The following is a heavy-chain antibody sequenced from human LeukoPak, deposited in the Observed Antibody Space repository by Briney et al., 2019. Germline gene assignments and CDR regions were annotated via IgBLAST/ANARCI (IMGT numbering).Heavy chain of an antibody. J-gene: IGHJ5*02. CDR2: INDGASYT. V-gene: IGHV3-74*03. Sequence: GGSPRLSCAASGFTFSGYWMHWVRQAPGKGLVWVSRINDGASYTTYADSVEGRFTISRDNAKNTLYLQMNSLRAEDTAVYYCAKERKGITIFGVVIHHNWFDPWGQGTLVTVSS. CDR1: GFTFSGYW. D-gene: IGHD3-3*01. CDR3: AKERKGITIFGVVIHHNWFDP.